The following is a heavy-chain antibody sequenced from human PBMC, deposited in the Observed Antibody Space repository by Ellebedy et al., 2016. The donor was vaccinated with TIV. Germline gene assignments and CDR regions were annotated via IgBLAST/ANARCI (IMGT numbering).Heavy chain of an antibody. CDR1: GFTLSTYW. CDR2: IKQDGSEK. J-gene: IGHJ4*01. Sequence: PGGSLRLSCAASGFTLSTYWMSWVRQTPGKGLEWVANIKQDGSEKYYLGSVNGRFAISRDNANNSLYLQLNSLRAEDTAVYYCASQAPYFVSWGQGTLVTVSS. CDR3: ASQAPYFVS. V-gene: IGHV3-7*01.